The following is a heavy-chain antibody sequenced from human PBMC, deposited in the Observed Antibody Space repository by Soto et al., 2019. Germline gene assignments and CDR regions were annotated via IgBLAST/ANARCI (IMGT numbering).Heavy chain of an antibody. D-gene: IGHD3-3*01. CDR3: TRQWLLWGPFDF. CDR2: IRSKTNTYAT. V-gene: IGHV3-73*01. J-gene: IGHJ4*02. CDR1: GFSFSDST. Sequence: PGGSLRLSCEASGFSFSDSTIHWVRQAPGKGLEWVGRIRSKTNTYATAYSASVKGRFTISRDDSKNMAYLQVNSLKTDDTAVYYCTRQWLLWGPFDFWGQGTPVTVSS.